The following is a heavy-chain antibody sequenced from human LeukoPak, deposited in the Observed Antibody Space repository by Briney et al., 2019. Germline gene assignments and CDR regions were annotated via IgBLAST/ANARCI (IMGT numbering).Heavy chain of an antibody. Sequence: SETLSLICTVSGGSISSYYWSWIRQPPGKGLEWIGYIYYSGSTNYNPSLKSRVTISVDTSKNQFSLKLSSVTAADTAVYYCARTPRNAFIDYWGQGTLVTVSS. CDR2: IYYSGST. V-gene: IGHV4-59*01. D-gene: IGHD1-1*01. CDR1: GGSISSYY. J-gene: IGHJ4*02. CDR3: ARTPRNAFIDY.